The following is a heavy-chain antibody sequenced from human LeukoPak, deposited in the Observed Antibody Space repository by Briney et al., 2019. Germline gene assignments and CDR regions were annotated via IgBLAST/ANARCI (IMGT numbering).Heavy chain of an antibody. CDR1: GYTFTSYG. V-gene: IGHV1-18*01. CDR2: ISAYNGNT. Sequence: ASVKVSCKASGYTFTSYGISWVRQAPGQVLEWMGWISAYNGNTNYAQKLHGRMTMTTNTSTNTPYIELRNLTADETAVYYCARDRGDYGDDVFDVWGEGTMV. CDR3: ARDRGDYGDDVFDV. J-gene: IGHJ3*01. D-gene: IGHD4-17*01.